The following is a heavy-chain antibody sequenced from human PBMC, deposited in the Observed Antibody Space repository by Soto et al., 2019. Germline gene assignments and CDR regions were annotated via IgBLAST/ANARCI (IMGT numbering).Heavy chain of an antibody. CDR3: AKEGIPPSDYYDSSGYYYEVDY. CDR1: GFTFSSYA. Sequence: PGGSLRLSCAASGFTFSSYAMSWVRQAPGKGQEWVSAISGSGGSTYYADSVKGRFTISRDNSKNTLYLQMNSLRAEDTAVYYCAKEGIPPSDYYDSSGYYYEVDYWGQGTLVTVSS. D-gene: IGHD3-22*01. CDR2: ISGSGGST. J-gene: IGHJ4*02. V-gene: IGHV3-23*01.